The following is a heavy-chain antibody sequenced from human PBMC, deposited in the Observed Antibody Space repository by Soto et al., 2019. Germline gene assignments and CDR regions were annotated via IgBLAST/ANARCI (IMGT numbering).Heavy chain of an antibody. CDR3: ARESEDITSNFDY. CDR1: GFTFTRYS. CDR2: ISSTTNYI. V-gene: IGHV3-21*06. Sequence: ESGGGLVKPGGSLRLSCAASGFTFTRYSMNWVSQAPGKGLEWVSSISSTTNYIYDGDAMKGRFTISRDNAKHSLSLEMNSLRAEDTAVYYCARESEDITSNFDYWSQGTLGTFS. J-gene: IGHJ4*02.